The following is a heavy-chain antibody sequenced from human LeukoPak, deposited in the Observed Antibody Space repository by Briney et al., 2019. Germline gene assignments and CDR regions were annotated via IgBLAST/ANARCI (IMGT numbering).Heavy chain of an antibody. J-gene: IGHJ4*02. CDR1: GGSISSYY. V-gene: IGHV4-4*07. D-gene: IGHD3-22*01. CDR3: ARESSQLYYYDSSGYYDPKYYFDY. Sequence: ASETLSLTCTVSGGSISSYYWSWIRQPAGKGLEWIGRIYTSGSTNYNPSLKSRVTMSVDTSKNQFSLKLSSVTAADTAVYYCARESSQLYYYDSSGYYDPKYYFDYWGQGTLVTVSS. CDR2: IYTSGST.